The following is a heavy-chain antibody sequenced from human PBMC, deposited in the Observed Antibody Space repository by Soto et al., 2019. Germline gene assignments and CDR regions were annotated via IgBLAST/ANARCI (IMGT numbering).Heavy chain of an antibody. CDR2: IGSSSGYI. CDR1: GFSCSSYA. J-gene: IGHJ4*02. CDR3: ARYGDSADFFDY. D-gene: IGHD4-17*01. V-gene: IGHV3-21*01. Sequence: VGSLRLSCEASGFSCSSYAMSWVRQGPGKGLEWVSTIGSSSGYIYYADSVKGRFTISRDNAKNSLYLQMNSLRAEDTAVYYCARYGDSADFFDYWGQGTLVTVSS.